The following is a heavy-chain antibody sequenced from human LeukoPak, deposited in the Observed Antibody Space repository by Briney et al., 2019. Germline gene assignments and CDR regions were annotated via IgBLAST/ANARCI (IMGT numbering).Heavy chain of an antibody. CDR1: GFTFSGYS. Sequence: GGSLRLSCAASGFTFSGYSMNWARQAPGKGLEWVSAISGSGGSTYYADSVKGRFTISRDNSKNTLYLQMNSLRAEDTAVYYCAKDPWFGELLAYWGQGTLVTVSS. J-gene: IGHJ4*02. CDR3: AKDPWFGELLAY. CDR2: ISGSGGST. D-gene: IGHD3-10*01. V-gene: IGHV3-23*01.